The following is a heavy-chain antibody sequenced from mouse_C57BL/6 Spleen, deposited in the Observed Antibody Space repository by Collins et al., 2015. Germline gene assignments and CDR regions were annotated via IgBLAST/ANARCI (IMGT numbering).Heavy chain of an antibody. CDR1: GYSFTSYY. CDR3: ARSYGKPYFDY. J-gene: IGHJ2*01. CDR2: IYPGSGNT. V-gene: IGHV1-66*01. Sequence: QVQLQQSGPELVKPGASVKISCKASGYSFTSYYIHWVKQRPGQGLEWIGWIYPGSGNTKYNEKFKGKATLTADTSSSTAYMQLSSLTSEDSAVYYCARSYGKPYFDYWGQGTALTVSS. D-gene: IGHD2-1*01.